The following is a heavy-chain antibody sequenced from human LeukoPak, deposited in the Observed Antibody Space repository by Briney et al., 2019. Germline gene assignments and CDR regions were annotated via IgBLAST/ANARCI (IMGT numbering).Heavy chain of an antibody. D-gene: IGHD2-2*01. CDR3: ARDRGGIVVVPAGTFDY. V-gene: IGHV1-18*01. CDR2: ISAYNGNT. Sequence: GASVKVSCKASGYTFTSYGISWVRQAPGQGLEWMGWISAYNGNTNYAQKLQGRVTMTRDTSISTAYMELSRLRSDDTAVYYCARDRGGIVVVPAGTFDYWGQGTLVTVSS. CDR1: GYTFTSYG. J-gene: IGHJ4*02.